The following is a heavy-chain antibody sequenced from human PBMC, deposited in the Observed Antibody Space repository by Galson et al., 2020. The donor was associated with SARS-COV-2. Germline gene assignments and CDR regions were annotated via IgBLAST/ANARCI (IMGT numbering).Heavy chain of an antibody. CDR1: GGSVSSRDYY. J-gene: IGHJ4*02. V-gene: IGHV4-30-4*01. CDR2: VYYRGAT. D-gene: IGHD4-4*01. CDR3: AILQLSGGPRWVFDY. Sequence: SQTLSLTCAVSGGSVSSRDYYWSWIRQAPGKGLEWIGNVYYRGATYYNPSLKSRVTISLDTSKNQFSLKLSSVTAADTAVYYCAILQLSGGPRWVFDYWSQGTLTTVSS.